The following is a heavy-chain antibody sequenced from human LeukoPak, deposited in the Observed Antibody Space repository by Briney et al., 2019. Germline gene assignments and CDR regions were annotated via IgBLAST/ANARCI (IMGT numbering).Heavy chain of an antibody. Sequence: GGSLRLSRASSVFTFSDFFMNWIRQAPGKGREGVACISSRGTYTNYAESVKGRFTIPRENTKTSLFLQMESLRAEDPAIYYCARDRWELLGAGHYFDYWGQGALLTVSS. D-gene: IGHD4-23*01. CDR1: VFTFSDFF. CDR2: ISSRGTYT. V-gene: IGHV3-11*05. J-gene: IGHJ4*02. CDR3: ARDRWELLGAGHYFDY.